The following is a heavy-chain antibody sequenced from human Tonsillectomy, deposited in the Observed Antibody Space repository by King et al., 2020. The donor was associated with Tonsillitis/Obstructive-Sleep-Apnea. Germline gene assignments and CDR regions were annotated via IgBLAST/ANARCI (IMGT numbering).Heavy chain of an antibody. V-gene: IGHV3-48*03. CDR3: ARGGDFLRFGRGGRRLDY. CDR2: ISSSGSTI. CDR1: GFTFSSYE. J-gene: IGHJ4*02. Sequence: VQLVESGGGLVQPGGSLRLSCAASGFTFSSYEMNWVRQAPGKGLEWVSYISSSGSTIYYADSVKGRFTISRDNAKNSLYLKMNSLRAEDRAVYYWARGGDFLRFGRGGRRLDYWGQGTLVTVSS. D-gene: IGHD2-21*02.